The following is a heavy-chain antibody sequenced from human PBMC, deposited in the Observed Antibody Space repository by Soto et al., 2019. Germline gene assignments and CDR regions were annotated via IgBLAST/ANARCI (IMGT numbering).Heavy chain of an antibody. CDR2: IYHSGNT. CDR3: ARRWGEGRVDY. CDR1: GGSISSSNW. J-gene: IGHJ4*02. D-gene: IGHD3-10*01. V-gene: IGHV4-4*02. Sequence: QVQLQESGPGLVKPSGTLSLTCAVSGGSISSSNWWSWVRQPPGKGLEWIGEIYHSGNTNYNPSRKRRVTRAEDKSRNQFSLKLSSVTAADTAVYYCARRWGEGRVDYWGQGTLVTVSS.